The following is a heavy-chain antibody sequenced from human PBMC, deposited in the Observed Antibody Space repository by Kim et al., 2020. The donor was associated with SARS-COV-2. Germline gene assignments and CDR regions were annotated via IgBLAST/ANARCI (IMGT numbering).Heavy chain of an antibody. Sequence: GGSLRLSCAASGFTFSSYSMSWVRQAPGKGLEWVSAISGSGGSTYYADSVKGRFTISRDNSKNTLYLQMHSLGAEDTAVYYCAKDLSWVVGATPLWGQGPLVSVSS. V-gene: IGHV3-23*01. J-gene: IGHJ4*02. CDR2: ISGSGGST. CDR1: GFTFSSYS. D-gene: IGHD1-26*01. CDR3: AKDLSWVVGATPL.